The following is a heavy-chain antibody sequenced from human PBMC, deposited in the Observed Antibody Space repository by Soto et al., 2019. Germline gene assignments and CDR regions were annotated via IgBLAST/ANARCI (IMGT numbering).Heavy chain of an antibody. V-gene: IGHV3-7*01. D-gene: IGHD3-3*02. CDR3: ARGPF. Sequence: EVRMVASGGGVVQPGESLRLSCAASGFTFSNQWMSWVRQAPGKGLEWVANINQDGSAKSHVDSVEGRFTISRDNAKKSLYLQMNTLRVEDTAVYYCARGPFWGQGTLVTVSS. CDR2: INQDGSAK. J-gene: IGHJ4*02. CDR1: GFTFSNQW.